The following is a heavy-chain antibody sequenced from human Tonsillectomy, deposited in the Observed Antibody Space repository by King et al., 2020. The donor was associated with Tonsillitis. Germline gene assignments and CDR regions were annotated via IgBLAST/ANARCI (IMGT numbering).Heavy chain of an antibody. CDR1: GSTFSSYA. D-gene: IGHD3-16*01. J-gene: IGHJ6*02. CDR2: LSGSGDST. Sequence: VQLVESGGGLVQPGGSLRLSCAASGSTFSSYAMSWVRQAPGKGLEWVSSLSGSGDSTYYADSVKGRFTISRDKSKNTLNLQMNSLRADDTAVYYCAKGLASFYYYGMDVWGQGTTVTVSS. CDR3: AKGLASFYYYGMDV. V-gene: IGHV3-23*04.